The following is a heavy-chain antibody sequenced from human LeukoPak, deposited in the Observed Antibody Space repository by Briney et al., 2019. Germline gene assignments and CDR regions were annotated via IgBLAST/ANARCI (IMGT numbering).Heavy chain of an antibody. J-gene: IGHJ6*04. V-gene: IGHV3-21*01. Sequence: GGSLRLSCAASGFTFSSYSTNWVRQAPGKGLEWVSSISSSSSYIYYAVSVKGRFTISRDNAKNSLYLQMNSLRAEDTAVYYCAELGITMIGGVWGKGTTVTISS. CDR2: ISSSSSYI. CDR1: GFTFSSYS. D-gene: IGHD3-10*02. CDR3: AELGITMIGGV.